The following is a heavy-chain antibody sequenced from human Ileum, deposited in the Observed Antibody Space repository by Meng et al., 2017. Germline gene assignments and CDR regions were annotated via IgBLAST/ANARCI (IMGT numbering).Heavy chain of an antibody. Sequence: QVQLQESGPGLVKPSETLSLTCTVSGGAISSYYWSWIRQPPGKGLEWIGYIYYNGSTNYNPSLKSRLTMSVDTSKNQCSLKLSSVTAADTAVYYCARREYDSRGYYFDYWGQGTLVTVSS. CDR3: ARREYDSRGYYFDY. CDR2: IYYNGST. D-gene: IGHD3-22*01. J-gene: IGHJ4*02. CDR1: GGAISSYY. V-gene: IGHV4-59*08.